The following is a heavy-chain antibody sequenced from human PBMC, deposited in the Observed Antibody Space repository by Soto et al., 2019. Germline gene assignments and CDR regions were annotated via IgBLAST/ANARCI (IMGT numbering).Heavy chain of an antibody. D-gene: IGHD3-22*01. CDR3: ARGWGWYYDSSGYFSARNWFDP. CDR2: INHSGST. V-gene: IGHV4-34*01. J-gene: IGHJ5*02. Sequence: QVQLQQWGAGLLKPSETLSLTCAVYGGSFSGYYWSCIRQPPGKVLEWIGEINHSGSTNYNPSLNSRFSISVDPAKNLFSLKLSFVPAADTAVYFCARGWGWYYDSSGYFSARNWFDPCGQGTLVSVSS. CDR1: GGSFSGYY.